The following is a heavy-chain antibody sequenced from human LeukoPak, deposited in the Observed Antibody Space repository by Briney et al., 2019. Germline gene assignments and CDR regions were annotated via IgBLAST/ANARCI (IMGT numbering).Heavy chain of an antibody. V-gene: IGHV1-69*04. Sequence: SVKVSCKASGGTFSSHAISWVRQAPGQGLEWMGRIIPILGIANYAQKFQGRVTITADKSTSTAYMELSSLRSEDTAVYYCARAGGSIAAAGNDYWGQGTLVTVSS. CDR3: ARAGGSIAAAGNDY. D-gene: IGHD6-13*01. J-gene: IGHJ4*02. CDR1: GGTFSSHA. CDR2: IIPILGIA.